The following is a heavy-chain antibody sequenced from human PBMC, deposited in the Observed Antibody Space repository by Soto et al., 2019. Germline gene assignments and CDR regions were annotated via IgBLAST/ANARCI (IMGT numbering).Heavy chain of an antibody. V-gene: IGHV2-5*02. CDR1: GFSFSTSGVG. D-gene: IGHD3-9*01. CDR2: IYWDDDK. J-gene: IGHJ6*03. CDR3: AILTRDPDYYYYYMDV. Sequence: SGPTLVNPTQTLTLTCTFSGFSFSTSGVGVGWIRQPPGKALEWLALIYWDDDKRYSPSLKSRLTITKDTSKNQVVLTMTNMDPVDTATYYCAILTRDPDYYYYYMDVWGKGTTVTVSS.